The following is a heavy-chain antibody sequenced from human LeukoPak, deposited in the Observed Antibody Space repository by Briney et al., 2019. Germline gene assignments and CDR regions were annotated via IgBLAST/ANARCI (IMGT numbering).Heavy chain of an antibody. CDR3: ARLTVRQYYYYYGMDV. V-gene: IGHV4-34*01. CDR2: INHSGST. D-gene: IGHD4-17*01. J-gene: IGHJ6*02. Sequence: SETLSLTCAVYGGSFSGYYWSWIRQPPGKGLEWIGEINHSGSTNYNPSLKSRVTISVDTSKDQFSLKLSSVTAADTAVYYCARLTVRQYYYYYGMDVWGQGTTVTVSS. CDR1: GGSFSGYY.